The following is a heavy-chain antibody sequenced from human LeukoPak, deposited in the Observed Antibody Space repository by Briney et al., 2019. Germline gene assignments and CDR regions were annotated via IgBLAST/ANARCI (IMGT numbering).Heavy chain of an antibody. V-gene: IGHV3-53*01. CDR1: GFTVSSDS. D-gene: IGHD3-10*01. CDR2: IYSGGST. CDR3: AKSINPAYYYGS. Sequence: GGSLRLSGTVSGFTVSSDSMSWVRQAPGKGLEWVSFIYSGGSTHYSDSVKGRFTISRDNSKNTLYLQMNSLRAEDTAVYYCAKSINPAYYYGSWGQGTLVTVSS. J-gene: IGHJ4*02.